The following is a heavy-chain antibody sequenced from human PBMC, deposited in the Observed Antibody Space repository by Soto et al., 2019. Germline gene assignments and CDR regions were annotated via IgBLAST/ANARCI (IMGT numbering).Heavy chain of an antibody. CDR1: GYTFSNYW. CDR2: IYPGDSDT. J-gene: IGHJ4*02. Sequence: GESLKISCTTSGYTFSNYWIAWVRQMPGKGLEWMGIIYPGDSDTRYSPSFQGRVTISADRYTNTAYLQWSSLEASDTAIYYCARLLATEYSASWYEIFFAFWGQGTLVTVSS. D-gene: IGHD3-9*01. CDR3: ARLLATEYSASWYEIFFAF. V-gene: IGHV5-51*01.